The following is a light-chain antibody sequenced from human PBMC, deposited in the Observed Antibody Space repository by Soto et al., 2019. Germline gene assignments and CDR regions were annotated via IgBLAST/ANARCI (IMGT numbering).Light chain of an antibody. CDR1: QRVSSY. CDR3: QQRSNWLT. J-gene: IGKJ4*01. V-gene: IGKV3-11*01. CDR2: DAS. Sequence: EIVLTQSPATLSLCPGERATLSCRASQRVSSYLAWYQQKPGQAPRLLIYDASNRATGIPARFSGSGSGTDFTLTISSLEPEDFAVYYCQQRSNWLTFGGGTKVEIK.